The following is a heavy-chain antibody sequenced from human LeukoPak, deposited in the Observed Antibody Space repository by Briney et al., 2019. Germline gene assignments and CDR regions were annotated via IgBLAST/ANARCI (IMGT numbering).Heavy chain of an antibody. CDR3: ARGLVDWGTDY. Sequence: ASVKVSCKVSGYTLTELSMHWVRQATGQGLEWMGWMNPNSGNTGYAQKFQGRVTMTRNTSISTAYMELSSLRSEDTAVYYCARGLVDWGTDYWGQGTLVTVSS. J-gene: IGHJ4*02. CDR1: GYTLTELS. CDR2: MNPNSGNT. D-gene: IGHD3/OR15-3a*01. V-gene: IGHV1-8*01.